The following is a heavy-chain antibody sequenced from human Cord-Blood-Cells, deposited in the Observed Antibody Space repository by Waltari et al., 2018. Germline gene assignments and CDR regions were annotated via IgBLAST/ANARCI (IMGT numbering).Heavy chain of an antibody. Sequence: QLQLQESGPGLVKPSETLSLTCTVSGGYISSSSYYWGWIRQPPGKGLEWIGSIYYSGSTYYNPSLKSRVTISVDTSKNQFSLKLSSVTAADTAVYYCARHLSWYSDYWGQGTLVTVSS. CDR2: IYYSGST. D-gene: IGHD6-13*01. CDR3: ARHLSWYSDY. CDR1: GGYISSSSYY. J-gene: IGHJ4*02. V-gene: IGHV4-39*01.